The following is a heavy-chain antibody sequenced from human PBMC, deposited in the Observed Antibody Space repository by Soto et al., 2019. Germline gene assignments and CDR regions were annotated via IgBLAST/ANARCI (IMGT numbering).Heavy chain of an antibody. D-gene: IGHD3-16*01. CDR3: ANWGVDCEGGGDY. CDR1: GGTFSNFA. J-gene: IGHJ4*02. CDR2: IIPMFGTA. Sequence: QVQLVQSGAEVKKPGSSVKVSCKASGGTFSNFALSWVRQAPGQGLEWMGGIIPMFGTANYAQKFQGRVTITAERPTGTASRERSSVRSEDTAVEYCANWGVDCEGGGDYWGQGTLVTVSS. V-gene: IGHV1-69*06.